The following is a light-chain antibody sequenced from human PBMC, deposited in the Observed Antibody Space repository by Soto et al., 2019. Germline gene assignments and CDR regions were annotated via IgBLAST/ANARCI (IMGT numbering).Light chain of an antibody. Sequence: DIQMTQSAAILSASVGDRVTITCRASQSVSSWLAWYQQRPGQAPKLLIYDASTLTSGVPSRFSGSGSGTEFTLTISSLQPGDFATYYCQQYNSYSLTFGQRTKVDIK. CDR2: DAS. CDR1: QSVSSW. CDR3: QQYNSYSLT. V-gene: IGKV1-5*01. J-gene: IGKJ1*01.